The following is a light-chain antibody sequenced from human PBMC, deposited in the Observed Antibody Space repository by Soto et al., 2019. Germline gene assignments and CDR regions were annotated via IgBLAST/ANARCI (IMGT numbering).Light chain of an antibody. CDR1: QSVTST. CDR3: QQYNNWPPYT. Sequence: IVMTQSPATLSVSPGERSTLSCRASQSVTSTLAWYQQKPGQAPRLLIYGASTRATGIPARFSGSGSGTEFTLTISSLQSEDFAVYYCQQYNNWPPYTFGQGTKVDIK. CDR2: GAS. J-gene: IGKJ2*01. V-gene: IGKV3-15*01.